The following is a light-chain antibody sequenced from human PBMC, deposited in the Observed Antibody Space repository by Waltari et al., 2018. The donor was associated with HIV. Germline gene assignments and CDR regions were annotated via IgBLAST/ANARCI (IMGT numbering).Light chain of an antibody. Sequence: ETVMTQSPATLSVSPGERATLPCRASQSVSSNLAWYQQKPGQAPRLLIYGASTRVTSIPARFSGSGSGKEFTLTISSLQSEDLAVYYCQQYNNWPPYTFGQGTKVEIK. CDR2: GAS. CDR3: QQYNNWPPYT. CDR1: QSVSSN. V-gene: IGKV3-15*01. J-gene: IGKJ2*01.